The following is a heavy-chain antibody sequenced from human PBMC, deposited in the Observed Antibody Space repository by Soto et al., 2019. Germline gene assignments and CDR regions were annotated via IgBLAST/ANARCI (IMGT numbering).Heavy chain of an antibody. D-gene: IGHD6-6*01. CDR1: GFTFSSYS. CDR3: ARIRIAARFLSFDY. Sequence: GGSLRLSCAASGFTFSSYSMNWVRQAPGKGLEWVSSISSSSSYIYYADSVKGRFTISRDNAKNSLYLQMNSLRAEDTAVYYCARIRIAARFLSFDYWGQGTLVTVSS. V-gene: IGHV3-21*01. J-gene: IGHJ4*02. CDR2: ISSSSSYI.